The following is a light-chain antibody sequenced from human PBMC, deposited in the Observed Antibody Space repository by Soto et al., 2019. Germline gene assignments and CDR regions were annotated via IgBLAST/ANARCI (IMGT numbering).Light chain of an antibody. CDR3: QQYGSSPAT. CDR1: QSVSSSY. V-gene: IGKV3-20*01. J-gene: IGKJ4*01. Sequence: EIVLTQSPGTLSLSPGDRATLSCRASQSVSSSYLAWYQQKPGQAPRLLIYGASSRATGIPDRFSGSGSGTDFTLTISRLEPEDFAVYYCQQYGSSPATFXGGTKLDIK. CDR2: GAS.